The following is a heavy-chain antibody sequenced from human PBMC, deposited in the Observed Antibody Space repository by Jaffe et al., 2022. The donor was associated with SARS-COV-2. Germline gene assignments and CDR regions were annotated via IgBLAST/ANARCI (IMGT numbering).Heavy chain of an antibody. D-gene: IGHD5-18*01. CDR1: GFTFSNAW. Sequence: EVQLVESGGGLVKPGGSLRLSCAASGFTFSNAWMSWVRQAPGKGLEWVGRIKSKTEGGTTDYAAPVKGRFTISRDDSQNTLYLQMNSLKTEDTAVYYCTTDLVRIQDHWGQGTLVTVSS. CDR2: IKSKTEGGTT. J-gene: IGHJ4*02. CDR3: TTDLVRIQDH. V-gene: IGHV3-15*01.